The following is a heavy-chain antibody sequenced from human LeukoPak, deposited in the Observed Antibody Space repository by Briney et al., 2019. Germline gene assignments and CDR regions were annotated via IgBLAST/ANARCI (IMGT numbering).Heavy chain of an antibody. Sequence: SETLCLTCTVSRGSISGYSWSWIRQSPGGGLEWIGYIYYSGDTAYNPSLRSRVTMSVDTSKNQFSLQLRSMTTADTAVYYCVRGPYGASISKWFDPWGQGTQVIVSP. CDR2: IYYSGDT. CDR1: RGSISGYS. V-gene: IGHV4-59*01. CDR3: VRGPYGASISKWFDP. J-gene: IGHJ5*02. D-gene: IGHD4/OR15-4a*01.